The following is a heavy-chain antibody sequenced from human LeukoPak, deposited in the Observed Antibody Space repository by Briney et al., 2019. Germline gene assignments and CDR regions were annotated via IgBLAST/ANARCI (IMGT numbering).Heavy chain of an antibody. J-gene: IGHJ4*02. D-gene: IGHD4-17*01. CDR1: GYSFTSLD. V-gene: IGHV1-8*01. Sequence: GASVKVSCKASGYSFTSLDINWVRQATGQGLEWVGWMNTKSGHTGCAQKFQGRVTMTSDTSISTVYMELSSLRSEDTAVYYCARAYGDLDYWGQGTLVTVSS. CDR3: ARAYGDLDY. CDR2: MNTKSGHT.